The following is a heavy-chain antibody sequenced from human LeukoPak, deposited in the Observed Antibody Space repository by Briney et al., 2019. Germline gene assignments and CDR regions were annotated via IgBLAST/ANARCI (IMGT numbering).Heavy chain of an antibody. D-gene: IGHD3-10*01. CDR2: IGTAGDT. CDR1: GFTFSSYD. CDR3: ARGSVGGVGYYFDY. J-gene: IGHJ4*02. V-gene: IGHV3-13*01. Sequence: GGSLRLSCAASGFTFSSYDMHWVRQATGKGLEWVSAIGTAGDTYYPGSVKGRFTISRENAKNSLYLQMNSLRAGDTAVYYCARGSVGGVGYYFDYWGQGTLVTVSS.